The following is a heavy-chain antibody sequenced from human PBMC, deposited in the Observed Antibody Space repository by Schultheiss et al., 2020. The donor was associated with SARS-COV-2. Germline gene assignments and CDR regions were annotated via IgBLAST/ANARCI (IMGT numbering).Heavy chain of an antibody. CDR2: INHSGST. J-gene: IGHJ6*02. V-gene: IGHV4-34*01. D-gene: IGHD3-3*01. Sequence: SETLSLTCAVYGGSFSGYYWSWIRQPPGKGLEWIGEINHSGSTNYNPSLKSRVTISVDTSKNQFSLKLSSVTAADTAVYYCASSLRFLEWTDYYYGMDVWGQGTKVTVSS. CDR3: ASSLRFLEWTDYYYGMDV. CDR1: GGSFSGYY.